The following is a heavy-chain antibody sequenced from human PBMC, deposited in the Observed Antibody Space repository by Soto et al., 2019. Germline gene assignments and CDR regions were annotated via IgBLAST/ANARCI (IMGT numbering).Heavy chain of an antibody. D-gene: IGHD5-18*01. CDR3: ASVPLADTNKGYLEH. Sequence: QVQMVQSGPEVKKPGASVKISCKASEQTITGHYIQWVRQAPGQGLEWMGWINPKGDGKKYAQHFQGRITVTRDTAINTCYMELRALTSDDTAVYYCASVPLADTNKGYLEHWGQGTLVTVSS. CDR2: INPKGDGK. J-gene: IGHJ4*02. V-gene: IGHV1-2*02. CDR1: EQTITGHY.